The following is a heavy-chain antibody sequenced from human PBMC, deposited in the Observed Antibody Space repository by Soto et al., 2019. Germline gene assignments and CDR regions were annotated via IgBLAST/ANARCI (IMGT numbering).Heavy chain of an antibody. Sequence: EVQLVESGGGLVQPGRSLRLSCAASGFTFDDYAMHWVRQVPGKGLEWVPGINWNSGSIGYGDSVKGRFAISRDNAKNSLHLQMNSLSAEDTAFYYCVKDESINWYSGHFRHWGQGTLVTVSS. CDR3: VKDESINWYSGHFRH. CDR2: INWNSGSI. V-gene: IGHV3-9*01. CDR1: GFTFDDYA. D-gene: IGHD6-13*01. J-gene: IGHJ1*01.